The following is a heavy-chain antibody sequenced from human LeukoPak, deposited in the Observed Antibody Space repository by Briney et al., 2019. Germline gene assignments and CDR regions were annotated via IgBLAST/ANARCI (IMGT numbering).Heavy chain of an antibody. V-gene: IGHV3-30*02. CDR1: GFTFSSYW. Sequence: PGGSLRLSCAASGFTFSSYWMSWVRQAPGKGLERVAFIRYDGSNKFYADSVKGRFTISRDNSKNTLYLQMNSLRAEDTAAYYCAWDSDDYYGSGSYPRYWGQGTLVTVSS. J-gene: IGHJ4*02. D-gene: IGHD3-10*01. CDR2: IRYDGSNK. CDR3: AWDSDDYYGSGSYPRY.